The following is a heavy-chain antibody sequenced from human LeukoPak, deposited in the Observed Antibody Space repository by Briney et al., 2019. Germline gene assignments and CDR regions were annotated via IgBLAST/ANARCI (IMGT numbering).Heavy chain of an antibody. Sequence: ASVKVSCKASGYTFTSYGISWVRQAPGQGLEWTGWISAYNGNTNYAQKLQGRVTMTTDTSTSTAYMELRSLRSDDTAVYYCARADSSGYCGDYWGQGTLVTVSS. J-gene: IGHJ4*02. V-gene: IGHV1-18*01. CDR2: ISAYNGNT. CDR3: ARADSSGYCGDY. CDR1: GYTFTSYG. D-gene: IGHD3-22*01.